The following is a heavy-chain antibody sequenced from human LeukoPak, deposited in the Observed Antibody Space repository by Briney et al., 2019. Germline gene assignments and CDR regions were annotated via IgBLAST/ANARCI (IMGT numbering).Heavy chain of an antibody. Sequence: PSETLSLTCTVSGGSISSGSYYWSWIRQPPGKGLEWIGEINHSGSTNYNPSLKSRVTISVDTSKNQFSLKLSSVTAADTAVYYCARHLRVTRGAYYFDYWGQGTLVTVSS. V-gene: IGHV4-39*01. D-gene: IGHD4-17*01. CDR2: INHSGST. J-gene: IGHJ4*02. CDR1: GGSISSGSYY. CDR3: ARHLRVTRGAYYFDY.